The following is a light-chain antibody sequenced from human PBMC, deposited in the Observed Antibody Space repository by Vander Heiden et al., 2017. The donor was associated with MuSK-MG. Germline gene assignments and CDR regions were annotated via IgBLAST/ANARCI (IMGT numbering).Light chain of an antibody. CDR3: QQDNSYPLT. J-gene: IGKJ4*01. Sequence: DIQMTQSPSTLSASVADRVTLTCRASQSISSWLAWYQQKPGKASKLLIYDASSLESGVPSRFSGSGSGTEFTLTITRLQPDDFATYYCQQDNSYPLTFGGGTKVEI. V-gene: IGKV1-5*01. CDR2: DAS. CDR1: QSISSW.